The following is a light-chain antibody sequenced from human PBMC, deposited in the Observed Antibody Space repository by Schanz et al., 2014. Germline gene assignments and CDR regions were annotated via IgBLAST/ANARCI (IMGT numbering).Light chain of an antibody. CDR1: QSVSSSY. CDR2: GAS. Sequence: EIVLTQSPGTLSLSPGERATLSCRASQSVSSSYLAWYQQKPGQAPRLLIYGASTRATGIPDRFSGSGSGTVFTLTISSLQSEDFATYFCQQANTFPFTFGPGTKVDIK. V-gene: IGKV3-20*01. J-gene: IGKJ3*01. CDR3: QQANTFPFT.